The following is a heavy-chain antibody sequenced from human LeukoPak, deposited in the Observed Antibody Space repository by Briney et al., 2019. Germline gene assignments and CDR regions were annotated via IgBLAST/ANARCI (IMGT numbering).Heavy chain of an antibody. V-gene: IGHV4-30-2*01. CDR2: ISHSESA. J-gene: IGHJ3*02. CDR3: ARDGGTTSNPSHDTFAI. Sequence: WVRQAPGRGLEWIGYISHSESAYYSPSLESRITISVDRSKNQFSLKLKSVTAADTAIYYCARDGGTTSNPSHDTFAIWGQGTMVAVSS. D-gene: IGHD4-11*01.